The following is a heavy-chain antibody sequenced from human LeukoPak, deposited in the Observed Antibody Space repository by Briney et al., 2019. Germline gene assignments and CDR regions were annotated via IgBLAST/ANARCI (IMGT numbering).Heavy chain of an antibody. CDR3: ARVAGWHWFDP. J-gene: IGHJ5*02. CDR2: IRPSGDNT. CDR1: GFTFSSYD. D-gene: IGHD6-19*01. V-gene: IGHV3-23*01. Sequence: GGSLRLSCAASGFTFSSYDMTWVRQAPGRGLEWGSSIRPSGDNTHYGDSVTGRFTISRDNSKNTVYLQMNNMRVHDTAVYYCARVAGWHWFDPWGQGTLVTVSS.